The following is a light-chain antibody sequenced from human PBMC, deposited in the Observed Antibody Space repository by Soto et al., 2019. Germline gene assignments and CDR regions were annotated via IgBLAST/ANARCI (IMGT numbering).Light chain of an antibody. Sequence: QSVLTQPASISGSPGQSITISCTGTNSDVGGYNYVSWYQQYPGKAPKLMIYGVDNRPSGVSYRFSGSKSGKTASLTISGLQAEDEADYYCSSYTTSSTVVFGGGTKLTVL. CDR3: SSYTTSSTVV. CDR2: GVD. J-gene: IGLJ2*01. CDR1: NSDVGGYNY. V-gene: IGLV2-14*01.